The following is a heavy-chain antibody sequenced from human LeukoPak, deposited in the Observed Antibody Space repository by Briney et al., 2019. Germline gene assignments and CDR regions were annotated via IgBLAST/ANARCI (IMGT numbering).Heavy chain of an antibody. CDR1: GFTFSDYY. V-gene: IGHV3-11*04. CDR2: ISSSGSSI. Sequence: PGGSLRLSCAASGFTFSDYYMSWIRQAPGKGLEWVSYISSSGSSIYYADSVKGRFTISRDNAKNSQSLQMNSLRAEDTAVYYCASPKRQWDYTLWGQGTLVTVSS. CDR3: ASPKRQWDYTL. D-gene: IGHD1-26*01. J-gene: IGHJ4*02.